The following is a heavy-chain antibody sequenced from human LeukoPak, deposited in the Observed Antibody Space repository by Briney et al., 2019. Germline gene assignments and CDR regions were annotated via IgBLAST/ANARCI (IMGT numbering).Heavy chain of an antibody. D-gene: IGHD1-26*01. J-gene: IGHJ4*02. CDR2: IYYSGSI. Sequence: PSETLSLTCTDSGGSISSYYWSWIRQPPGKGLEWIGYIYYSGSIKYNPSLKSRVTISVDTSKNQVSLKLSSVTAADTAVYYCASGSYYFDYWGQGTLVTVSS. V-gene: IGHV4-59*01. CDR1: GGSISSYY. CDR3: ASGSYYFDY.